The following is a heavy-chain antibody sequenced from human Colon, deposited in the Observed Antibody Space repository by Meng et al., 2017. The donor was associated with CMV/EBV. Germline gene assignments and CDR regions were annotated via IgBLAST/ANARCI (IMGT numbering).Heavy chain of an antibody. J-gene: IGHJ5*02. V-gene: IGHV3-74*01. D-gene: IGHD1-26*01. CDR3: ARDLEWELSFDP. CDR1: VFTFSNYL. Sequence: EVQLVEAGGGLVQPGGSLRLSCAASVFTFSNYLMHWVRQAPGKGLVWVSRIKTDGSTTNYADSVKGRFTISRDNAKNTLYLQMNSLRAEDTAVYYCARDLEWELSFDPWGQGTLVTVSS. CDR2: IKTDGSTT.